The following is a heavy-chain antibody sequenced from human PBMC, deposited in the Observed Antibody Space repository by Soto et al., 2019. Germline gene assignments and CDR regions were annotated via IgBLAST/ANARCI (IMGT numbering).Heavy chain of an antibody. Sequence: SETLSLTCTVSGGSISSSSYYWGWIRQPPGKGLEWIGSIYYSGSTYYNPSLKSRVTISVDTSKNQFSLKLSSVTAADTAVYYCARQGRGVYYGSGRVAWGQGTLVTVSS. CDR1: GGSISSSSYY. J-gene: IGHJ5*02. D-gene: IGHD3-10*01. CDR3: ARQGRGVYYGSGRVA. CDR2: IYYSGST. V-gene: IGHV4-39*01.